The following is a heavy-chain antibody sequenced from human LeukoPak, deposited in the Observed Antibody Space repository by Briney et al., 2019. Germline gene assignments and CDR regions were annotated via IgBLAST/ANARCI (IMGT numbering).Heavy chain of an antibody. CDR1: GFTFSKNW. CDR2: ISPDDKTT. J-gene: IGHJ4*02. D-gene: IGHD6-13*01. Sequence: GGSLRLSCAASGFTFSKNWLHWVRQAPGKGLVWVSRISPDDKTTSYADSVKGRFTVSRDDAKKTLYLQMNSLRAEDTALYYCAKDMYSSSWYYFDYWGQGTLVTVSS. V-gene: IGHV3-74*01. CDR3: AKDMYSSSWYYFDY.